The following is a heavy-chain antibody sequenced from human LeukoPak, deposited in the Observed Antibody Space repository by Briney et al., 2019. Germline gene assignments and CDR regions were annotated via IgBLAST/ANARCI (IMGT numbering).Heavy chain of an antibody. Sequence: PGESLRLSCAASGFTFSSYAMQWVRQAPGKGLEWVSGIYASDGSTWYADSVKGRFTISRDNSKNTLYLQMNSLRAEDTAVYYCANLAYCGGDCYSTPGSYYYYGMDVWGQGTTVT. J-gene: IGHJ6*02. CDR3: ANLAYCGGDCYSTPGSYYYYGMDV. V-gene: IGHV3-NL1*01. D-gene: IGHD2-21*02. CDR1: GFTFSSYA. CDR2: IYASDGST.